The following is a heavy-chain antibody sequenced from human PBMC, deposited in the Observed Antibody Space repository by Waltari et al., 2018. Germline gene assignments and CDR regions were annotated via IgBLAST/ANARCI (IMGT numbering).Heavy chain of an antibody. CDR1: GFTFTTYW. V-gene: IGHV3-7*01. D-gene: IGHD4-17*01. CDR3: ARSGGYGWDS. CDR2: IKPDGSES. Sequence: EEQLVASGGRLVQPGGSLRLSCEAPGFTFTTYWMTWVRQAPGKGLDWVANIKPDGSESYYADAVKGRFTFSRDNAKNSLSLQMHSLRVEDTAVYYCARSGGYGWDSWGQGTLVIVSS. J-gene: IGHJ4*02.